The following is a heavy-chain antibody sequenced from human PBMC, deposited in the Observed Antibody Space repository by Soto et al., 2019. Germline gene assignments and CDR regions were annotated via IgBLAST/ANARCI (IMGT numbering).Heavy chain of an antibody. Sequence: QVQLVQSGAEVKKPGASVKVSCKASGYTFTSYGISWVRQAPGQGLEWMGWISAYNGNTNYAQKLQGRVTMTTDTSTSTAYMELRSLRSDDTAVYYCARARTYYYDSSGSTPDYWGQGTLVTVSS. V-gene: IGHV1-18*01. J-gene: IGHJ4*02. D-gene: IGHD3-22*01. CDR2: ISAYNGNT. CDR3: ARARTYYYDSSGSTPDY. CDR1: GYTFTSYG.